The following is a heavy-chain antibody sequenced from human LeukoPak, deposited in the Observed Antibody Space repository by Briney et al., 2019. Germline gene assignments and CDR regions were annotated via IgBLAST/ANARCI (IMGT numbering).Heavy chain of an antibody. D-gene: IGHD5-18*01. CDR3: ARARGYSYLYFDL. V-gene: IGHV4-30-2*01. CDR1: GGSISSGGYS. CDR2: IYDGGST. J-gene: IGHJ2*01. Sequence: TLSLTCAVSGGSISSGGYSWSWIRQPPGKGLEWIGYIYDGGSTYYNPSLKSRVTISVDRSKNQFSLKLSSVTAADTAVYYCARARGYSYLYFDLWGRGTLVTVS.